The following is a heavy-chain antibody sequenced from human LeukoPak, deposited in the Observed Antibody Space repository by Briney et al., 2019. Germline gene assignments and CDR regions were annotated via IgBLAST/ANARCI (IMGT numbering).Heavy chain of an antibody. CDR2: ISGSGGST. D-gene: IGHD4-17*01. CDR3: AKVQSYGDYVYDAFDI. J-gene: IGHJ3*02. V-gene: IGHV3-23*01. Sequence: GSLRLSCAASGFTFSSYAMGWVRQAPGKGLEWVSAISGSGGSTYYADSVKGRFTISRDNSKNTLYLQMNSLRAEDTAVYYCAKVQSYGDYVYDAFDIWGQGTMVTVSS. CDR1: GFTFSSYA.